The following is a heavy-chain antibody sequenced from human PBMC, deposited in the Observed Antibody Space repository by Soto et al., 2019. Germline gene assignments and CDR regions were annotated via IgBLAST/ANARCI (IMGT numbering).Heavy chain of an antibody. CDR2: IYYSGST. J-gene: IGHJ5*02. D-gene: IGHD2-2*01. Sequence: SETLSLTCTVSGGSISSYYWSWIRQPPGKGLEWIGYIYYSGSTNYNPSLKSRVTISVDTSKNQFSLKLSSVTAADTAVYYCARLSSRLDPWGQGTLVTVSS. CDR3: ARLSSRLDP. V-gene: IGHV4-59*01. CDR1: GGSISSYY.